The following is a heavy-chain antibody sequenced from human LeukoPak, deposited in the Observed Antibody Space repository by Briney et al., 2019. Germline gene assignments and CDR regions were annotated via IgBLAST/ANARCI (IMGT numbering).Heavy chain of an antibody. CDR1: GFTFSGSA. Sequence: GGSLRLSCAASGFTFSGSAIHWVRQASGKGLEWVGRIRSKADYAASVKGKFTISRDDSKNTAYLQMNSLKTEDTAVYYCSRSSSRNFGVVIKSYYYYMDVWGKGTMVTVSS. J-gene: IGHJ6*03. CDR3: SRSSSRNFGVVIKSYYYYMDV. CDR2: IRSKAD. V-gene: IGHV3-73*01. D-gene: IGHD3-3*01.